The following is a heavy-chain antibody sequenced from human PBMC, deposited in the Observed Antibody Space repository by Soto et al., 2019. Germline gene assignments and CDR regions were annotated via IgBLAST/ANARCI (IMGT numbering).Heavy chain of an antibody. CDR2: INPNSGDT. Sequence: GASVKVSCKASGYIFTGYHIHRVRQAPGRGLEWMGWINPNSGDTEYAQNFQGRVTMTRDTSFNLVYMEMGGLMSDDTAVYYCARDARGTRGFDEMDIWGQGTTVTVSS. V-gene: IGHV1-2*02. D-gene: IGHD3-9*01. J-gene: IGHJ6*02. CDR3: ARDARGTRGFDEMDI. CDR1: GYIFTGYH.